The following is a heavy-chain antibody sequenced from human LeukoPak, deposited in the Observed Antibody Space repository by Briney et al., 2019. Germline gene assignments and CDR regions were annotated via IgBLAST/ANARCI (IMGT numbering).Heavy chain of an antibody. J-gene: IGHJ3*02. CDR1: GGSVSSGSYY. CDR2: IYYSGST. V-gene: IGHV4-61*01. Sequence: AETLSLTCTVSGGSVSSGSYYWSWIRQPPGKGLEWIGYIYYSGSTNYNPSLKSRVTISVDTSKNQFSLKLSSVTAADTAVYYCARADYSNYGDAFDIWGQGTMVTVSS. D-gene: IGHD4-11*01. CDR3: ARADYSNYGDAFDI.